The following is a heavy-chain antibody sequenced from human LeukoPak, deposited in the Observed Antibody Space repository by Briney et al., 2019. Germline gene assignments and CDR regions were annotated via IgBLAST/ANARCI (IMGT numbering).Heavy chain of an antibody. Sequence: SETLSLTCTVSGGSISSGSYYWSWIRQPAGKGLEWIGRIYTSGSTNYNPSLKSRVTISVDTSKNQFSLKLSSVTAADTAVYYCARDVVATTYYYYYYMDVWGKGTTVTISS. J-gene: IGHJ6*03. CDR1: GGSISSGSYY. CDR2: IYTSGST. D-gene: IGHD5-12*01. V-gene: IGHV4-61*02. CDR3: ARDVVATTYYYYYYMDV.